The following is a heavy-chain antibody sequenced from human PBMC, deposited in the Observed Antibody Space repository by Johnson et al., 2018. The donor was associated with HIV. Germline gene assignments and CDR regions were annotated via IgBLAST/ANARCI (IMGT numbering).Heavy chain of an antibody. D-gene: IGHD3-10*01. CDR1: GFTFSRYD. Sequence: VQLVESGGGLVQPGGSLRLSCVASGFTFSRYDMHWVRQTTGKGLEWVSAIGTAADTYYPGSVKGRFTISRENAKNSLYLQMNSLRAGDTALYYCARGGKYYYASDDAFDICGQGTMVTVSS. CDR3: ARGGKYYYASDDAFDI. V-gene: IGHV3-13*01. J-gene: IGHJ3*02. CDR2: IGTAADT.